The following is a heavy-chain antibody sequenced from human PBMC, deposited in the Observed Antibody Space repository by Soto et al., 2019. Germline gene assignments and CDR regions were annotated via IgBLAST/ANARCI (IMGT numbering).Heavy chain of an antibody. V-gene: IGHV3-23*01. CDR3: AREQYSMVRGVIPY. CDR1: GFTFSTYA. Sequence: GESLKISCAASGFTFSTYAMSWVRQAPGKGLEWVSSFSGPGGGPYYADSVKGRFTISRDDSQNTLYLQMNSLRAEDTAVYYCAREQYSMVRGVIPYWGQGTLVTV. CDR2: FSGPGGGP. D-gene: IGHD3-10*01. J-gene: IGHJ4*02.